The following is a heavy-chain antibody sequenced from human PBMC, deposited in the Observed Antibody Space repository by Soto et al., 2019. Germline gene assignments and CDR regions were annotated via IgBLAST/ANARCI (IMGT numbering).Heavy chain of an antibody. CDR1: GFTVSSNY. Sequence: GGSLRLSCAASGFTVSSNYMSWVRQAPGKGLEWVSVIYSGGSTYYADSVKGRFTISRDNSKNTLYPQMNSLRAEDTAVYYCARRYYDILTGYSMGAFDIWGQGTMVTVS. D-gene: IGHD3-9*01. CDR2: IYSGGST. V-gene: IGHV3-66*04. J-gene: IGHJ3*02. CDR3: ARRYYDILTGYSMGAFDI.